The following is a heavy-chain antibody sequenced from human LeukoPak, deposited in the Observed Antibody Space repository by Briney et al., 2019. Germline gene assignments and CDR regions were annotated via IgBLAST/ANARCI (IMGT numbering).Heavy chain of an antibody. CDR2: ISYDGSNK. V-gene: IGHV3-30*03. CDR1: GFTFSSYG. D-gene: IGHD5-24*01. CDR3: ARDGDGYNWDYFDY. Sequence: GGSLRLSCAASGFTFSSYGMHWVRQAPGKGLEWVAVISYDGSNKYYADSVKGRFTISRDNSKNTLYLQMNSLRAGDTAVYYCARDGDGYNWDYFDYWGQGTLVTVSS. J-gene: IGHJ4*02.